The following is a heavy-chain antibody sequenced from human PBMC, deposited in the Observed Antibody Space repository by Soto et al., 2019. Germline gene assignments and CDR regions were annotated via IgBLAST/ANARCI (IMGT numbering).Heavy chain of an antibody. D-gene: IGHD3-22*01. J-gene: IGHJ4*02. CDR1: GFTFTNYW. CDR3: ARHPNYYDSSGYYYSDS. Sequence: GESLRISCKGFGFTFTNYWIAWVRQMPGKGLEWMGIVYPGDSKTRYSPSFQGQVTISADKSITTAFLQWSSLKASDTAMYYCARHPNYYDSSGYYYSDSWGQGTLVTVSS. V-gene: IGHV5-51*01. CDR2: VYPGDSKT.